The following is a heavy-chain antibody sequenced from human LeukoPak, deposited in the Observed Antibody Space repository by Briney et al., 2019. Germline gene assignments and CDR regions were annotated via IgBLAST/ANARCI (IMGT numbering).Heavy chain of an antibody. D-gene: IGHD6-19*01. CDR1: GGSISSYY. J-gene: IGHJ4*02. Sequence: SETLSLTCTVSGGSISSYYRSWIRQPPGKGLEWIGYIYYSGSTNYNPSLKSRVTISVDTSKNQFSLKLSSVTAADTAVYYCARDGPSYSSGWYPLGWGQGTLVTVSS. V-gene: IGHV4-59*01. CDR2: IYYSGST. CDR3: ARDGPSYSSGWYPLG.